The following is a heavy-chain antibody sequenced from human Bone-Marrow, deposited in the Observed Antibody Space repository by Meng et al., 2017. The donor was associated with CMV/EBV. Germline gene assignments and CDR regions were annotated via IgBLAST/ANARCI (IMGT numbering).Heavy chain of an antibody. J-gene: IGHJ6*02. D-gene: IGHD3-22*01. Sequence: GGSLRLSCAASGFTFMSYAMHWVRQTPGKGLEWVAVVSYDGKNKYYADSVKGRFTISRDNSKSTLYLQMNSLRAEDTAVYYCARDRMIVLGYGMDVWGQGNTVNVSS. CDR3: ARDRMIVLGYGMDV. V-gene: IGHV3-30*04. CDR2: VSYDGKNK. CDR1: GFTFMSYA.